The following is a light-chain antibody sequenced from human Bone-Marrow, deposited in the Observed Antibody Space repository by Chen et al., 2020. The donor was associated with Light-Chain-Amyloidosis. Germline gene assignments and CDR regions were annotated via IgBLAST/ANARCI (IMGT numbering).Light chain of an antibody. CDR2: GSS. V-gene: IGKV3-20*01. J-gene: IGKJ4*01. CDR1: QTISSNY. CDR3: QQYGTSPLT. Sequence: EILLTQSPGPLSLSPGEGANLSCRASQTISSNYLTWYQQKFGQAPRLLISGSSSRATGIPDRFTGSGSGTDFTLTINRLEPEDFAMYYCQQYGTSPLTFGGGTKVEIK.